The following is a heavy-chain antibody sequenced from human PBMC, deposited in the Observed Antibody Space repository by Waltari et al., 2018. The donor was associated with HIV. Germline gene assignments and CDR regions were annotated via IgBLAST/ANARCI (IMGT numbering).Heavy chain of an antibody. CDR1: GFTFSTYT. CDR3: ARRRAAAGNGCFDY. V-gene: IGHV3-48*01. Sequence: EVQLVESGGGLVQPGGSLKLSCAASGFTFSTYTMNWVRQAPGKGLEWISYISTSSSTRYYADSVKVRFTISRDNAKNSLYLQMSSLRAEDTAVYYCARRRAAAGNGCFDYWGQGTLVTVSS. J-gene: IGHJ4*02. D-gene: IGHD6-13*01. CDR2: ISTSSSTR.